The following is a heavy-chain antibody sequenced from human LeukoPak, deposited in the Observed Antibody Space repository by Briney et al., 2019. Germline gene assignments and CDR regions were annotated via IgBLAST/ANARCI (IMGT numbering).Heavy chain of an antibody. CDR1: GFTFNNYA. CDR2: INNNGGST. J-gene: IGHJ4*02. V-gene: IGHV3-64*04. Sequence: GESLKISCSASGFTFNNYAMHWVRQAPGKGLEYVSGINNNGGSTQYADSVKGRFTISRDNAKNSLYLQMNSLRDEDTAVYYCARRSPSDYWGQGTLVTVSS. CDR3: ARRSPSDY.